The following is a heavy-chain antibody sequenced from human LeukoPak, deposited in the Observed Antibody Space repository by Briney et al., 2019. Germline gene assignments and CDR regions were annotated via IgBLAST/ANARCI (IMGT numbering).Heavy chain of an antibody. J-gene: IGHJ4*02. CDR1: GFTFSSDA. CDR3: AKDRGRTWVQVAN. Sequence: GGSLRLSCIGTGFTFSSDAMGGVRQAQGNGLEWVSGISGSGGSTYYADSVKGRFTISRDNSKNTLYLQMNSLRVEDTAVYYCAKDRGRTWVQVANWGQGTLVTVSS. V-gene: IGHV3-23*01. CDR2: ISGSGGST. D-gene: IGHD2-15*01.